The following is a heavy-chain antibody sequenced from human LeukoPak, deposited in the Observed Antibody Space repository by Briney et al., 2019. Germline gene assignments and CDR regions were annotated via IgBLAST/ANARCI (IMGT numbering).Heavy chain of an antibody. CDR1: GFTFGDYT. D-gene: IGHD2-2*01. Sequence: GGSLRLSCTASGFTFGDYTMSWFRQAPGKGLEWVGFIRSKAYRGTTEYAASVKGRFTISRDDSKSIAYLQMNSLKTEDTAVYYFTSSSCEARSPSRYADYWGQGTLVTVSS. CDR2: IRSKAYRGTT. CDR3: TSSSCEARSPSRYADY. V-gene: IGHV3-49*03. J-gene: IGHJ4*02.